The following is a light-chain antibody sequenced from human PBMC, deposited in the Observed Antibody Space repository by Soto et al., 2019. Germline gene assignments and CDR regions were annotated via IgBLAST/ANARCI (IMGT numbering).Light chain of an antibody. CDR2: LEGSGNY. CDR1: SGRSTYI. J-gene: IGLJ3*02. V-gene: IGLV4-60*03. Sequence: QLVLTQSSSTSASLGSSVKLTCTLSSGRSTYIIAWHQQQPGKAPRYLMKLEGSGNYNKGSGVPDRFSGSSSGADRYLSISNLQSEDEADYYCETWDSNTRVFGGGTKLTVL. CDR3: ETWDSNTRV.